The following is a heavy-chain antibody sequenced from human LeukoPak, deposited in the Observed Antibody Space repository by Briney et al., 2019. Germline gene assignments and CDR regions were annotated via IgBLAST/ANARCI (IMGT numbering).Heavy chain of an antibody. CDR3: ARHYKSTRTTVFDY. V-gene: IGHV4-4*02. CDR2: VYPSGNT. D-gene: IGHD4-11*01. J-gene: IGHJ4*02. Sequence: SETLSLTCAVSGGSISSSNWWNWVRQPPGKGLEWIGGVYPSGNTNFNPSLKSRVTISMDKSKNQFHLNLNTVTAADTAVYYCARHYKSTRTTVFDYWGQGTLVTVSS. CDR1: GGSISSSNW.